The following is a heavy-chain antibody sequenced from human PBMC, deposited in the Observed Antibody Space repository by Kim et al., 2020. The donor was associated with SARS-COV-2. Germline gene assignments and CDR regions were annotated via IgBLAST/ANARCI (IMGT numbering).Heavy chain of an antibody. CDR3: ARDKDIVVVPAAIGYNWFDP. D-gene: IGHD2-2*02. Sequence: SVKVSCKASGGTFSSYAISWVRQAPGQGLEWMGGIIPILGTANYAQKFQGRVTITADESTSTAYMELSSLRSEDTAVYYCARDKDIVVVPAAIGYNWFDPWGQGTLVTVSS. CDR2: IIPILGTA. CDR1: GGTFSSYA. V-gene: IGHV1-69*13. J-gene: IGHJ5*02.